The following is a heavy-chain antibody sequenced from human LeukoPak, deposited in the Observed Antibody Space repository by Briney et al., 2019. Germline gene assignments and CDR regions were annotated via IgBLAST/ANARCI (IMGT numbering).Heavy chain of an antibody. CDR1: GGSISSYY. CDR2: INHSGST. D-gene: IGHD3-3*01. Sequence: PSETLSLTCTVSGGSISSYYWSWIRQPPGKGLEWIGEINHSGSTNYNPSLKSRVTISVDTSKNQFSLKLSSVTAADTAVYYCRGGSPYYYYYYMDVWGKGTTVTVSS. J-gene: IGHJ6*03. V-gene: IGHV4-34*01. CDR3: RGGSPYYYYYYMDV.